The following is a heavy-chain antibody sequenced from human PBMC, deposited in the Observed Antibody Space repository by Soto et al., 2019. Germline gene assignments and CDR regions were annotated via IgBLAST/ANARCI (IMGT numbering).Heavy chain of an antibody. Sequence: SGPLSLSCKFSGVSIRSGGDYWIWILQHPVKGLEWIVYTYYTGITYYNPSLKGRVTISLDTYGSHFSLSLTSVTAADTAIYYCARGGSTWYGDNWLDPWGPGTLVTVSS. CDR2: TYYTGIT. CDR1: GVSIRSGGDY. CDR3: ARGGSTWYGDNWLDP. J-gene: IGHJ5*02. D-gene: IGHD6-13*01. V-gene: IGHV4-31*03.